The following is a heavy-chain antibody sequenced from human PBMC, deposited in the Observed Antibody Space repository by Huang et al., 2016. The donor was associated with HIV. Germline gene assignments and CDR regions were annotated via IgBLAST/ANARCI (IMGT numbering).Heavy chain of an antibody. CDR3: ATFPVGLLSSPRY. D-gene: IGHD1-26*01. J-gene: IGHJ4*02. CDR1: GGSFSGYY. CDR2: NRHSGST. Sequence: QVQLQQWGAGLLKPSETLSLTCAVYGGSFSGYYWSWIRQPPGRGLEWIGENRHSGSTNYNPSLKSLVTISVDTSKNQFSLKLTSVTAVDTAVFHCATFPVGLLSSPRYWCQGTLVTVSS. V-gene: IGHV4-34*01.